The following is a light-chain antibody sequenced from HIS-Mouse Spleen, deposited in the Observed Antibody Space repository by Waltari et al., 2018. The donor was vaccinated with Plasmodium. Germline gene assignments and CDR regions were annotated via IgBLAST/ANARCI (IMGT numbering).Light chain of an antibody. J-gene: IGKJ3*01. CDR1: RSVSTN. V-gene: IGKV3-15*01. Sequence: EIEITQTPATLSVSPEEKAPLSGRASRSVSTNLAWYQQKPGQAPRLLIYGASTRATGIPARFSGSGSGTEFTLTISSLQSEDFAVYYCQQYNNWSFTFGPGTKVDIK. CDR2: GAS. CDR3: QQYNNWSFT.